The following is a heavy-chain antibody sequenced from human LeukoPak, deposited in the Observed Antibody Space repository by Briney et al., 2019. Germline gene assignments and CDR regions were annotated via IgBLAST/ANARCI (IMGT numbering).Heavy chain of an antibody. J-gene: IGHJ4*02. D-gene: IGHD3-22*01. CDR1: GFTFCNAW. Sequence: GGSLRLSCAASGFTFCNAWMSWVRQAPGKGLEWVANIKEDGTEKYYQDSVRGRFTISRDNAKNSLYLQMNSLRAEDTAVYYCAREVVLSTSAWFEYWGQGTLVTVSS. CDR2: IKEDGTEK. V-gene: IGHV3-7*01. CDR3: AREVVLSTSAWFEY.